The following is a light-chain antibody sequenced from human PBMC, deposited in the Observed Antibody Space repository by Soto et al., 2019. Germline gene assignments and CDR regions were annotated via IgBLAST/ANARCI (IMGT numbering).Light chain of an antibody. CDR1: SSDIGGYNY. Sequence: QSALTQPASVSGSPGQSLAISCTGTSSDIGGYNYVSWYQQHPGKAPKLLIYDVTHRPSGVSNRFSGSKSGDTASLTISGLQAEDEADYYCSSYTSTSTPYVFGTGTKLTVL. CDR3: SSYTSTSTPYV. CDR2: DVT. J-gene: IGLJ1*01. V-gene: IGLV2-14*03.